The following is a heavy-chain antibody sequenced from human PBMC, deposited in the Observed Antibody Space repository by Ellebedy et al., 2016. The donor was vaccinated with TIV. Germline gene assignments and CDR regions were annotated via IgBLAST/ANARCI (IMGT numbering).Heavy chain of an antibody. CDR2: IYSAGTT. Sequence: GGSLRLSCAVSGFGVSANYLSWVRQAPGKGLEWVSIIYSAGTTYHADSAKGRFTISRDTSKNMVYLQMNSLRAEDTAVYYCARSRSPYYIAGSGFDYWGQGTLVTVSS. CDR1: GFGVSANY. CDR3: ARSRSPYYIAGSGFDY. J-gene: IGHJ4*02. V-gene: IGHV3-53*01. D-gene: IGHD3-22*01.